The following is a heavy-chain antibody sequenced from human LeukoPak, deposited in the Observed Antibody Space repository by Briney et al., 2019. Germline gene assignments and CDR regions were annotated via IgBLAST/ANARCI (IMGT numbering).Heavy chain of an antibody. CDR1: GYTFTGYY. D-gene: IGHD3-9*01. CDR3: ARVNYDILTGYFPIDY. CDR2: INPNSGGT. J-gene: IGHJ4*02. Sequence: ASVKVSCKASGYTFTGYYMHWVRQAPGQGLEWMGWINPNSGGTNYAQEFQGRVTMTRDTSISTAYMELSRLRSDDTAVYYCARVNYDILTGYFPIDYWGQGTLVTVSS. V-gene: IGHV1-2*02.